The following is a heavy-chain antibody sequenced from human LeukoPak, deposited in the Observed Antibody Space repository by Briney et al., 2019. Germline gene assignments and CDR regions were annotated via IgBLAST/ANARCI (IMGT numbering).Heavy chain of an antibody. J-gene: IGHJ4*02. CDR2: ISAYNGNT. D-gene: IGHD6-19*01. V-gene: IGHV1-18*01. CDR3: ARLQWLALSYYFDY. Sequence: ASVKVSCKASGYSFTSYGISWVRQAPGQGLEWMGWISAYNGNTNYAQKLQGRVTMTTDTSTSTAYMELRSLRFDDTAVYYCARLQWLALSYYFDYWGQGTLVTVSS. CDR1: GYSFTSYG.